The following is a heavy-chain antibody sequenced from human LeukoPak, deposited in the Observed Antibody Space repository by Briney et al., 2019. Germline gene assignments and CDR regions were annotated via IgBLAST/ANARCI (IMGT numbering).Heavy chain of an antibody. J-gene: IGHJ3*02. D-gene: IGHD3-10*02. CDR1: RFIFSSYE. CDR2: ISSRSTTI. CDR3: GTIRQYVGAFDI. Sequence: GGSLRLSCVASRFIFSSYELYWGRQAPGKGLEWISYISSRSTTIKYADSVRGRFTISRDDARESLYLQMNTLRDEDTPPCFCGTIRQYVGAFDIWGQGTLVTVSS. V-gene: IGHV3-48*03.